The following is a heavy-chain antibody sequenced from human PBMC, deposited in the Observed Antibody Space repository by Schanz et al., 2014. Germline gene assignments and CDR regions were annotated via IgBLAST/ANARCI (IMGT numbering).Heavy chain of an antibody. CDR1: GFSFSDYG. V-gene: IGHV3-NL1*01. CDR3: ARYNSGHSDY. Sequence: QVHLVESGGGVVQPGGSLRLSCAASGFSFSDYGMHWVRQAPGRGLEWVAVIYSDGNTFYADSVKGRFTVSRDNSKNTVDLQMDSLRADDTAVYYCARYNSGHSDYWGQGTLVTVSS. J-gene: IGHJ4*02. CDR2: IYSDGNT. D-gene: IGHD6-19*01.